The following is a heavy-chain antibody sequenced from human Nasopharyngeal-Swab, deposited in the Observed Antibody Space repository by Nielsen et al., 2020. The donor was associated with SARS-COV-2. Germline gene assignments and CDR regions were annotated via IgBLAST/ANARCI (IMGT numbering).Heavy chain of an antibody. CDR1: GFTFGDYA. Sequence: GVLRLSCTTSGFTFGDYAMSWVRQAPGKGLEWIGYIRTKTYGGTTGYAASVKGRFTISRDDSKSMAYLQMNSLKTEDTAVYYCTRNDFWSGYYFDYWGQGTLVTVSS. V-gene: IGHV3-49*04. J-gene: IGHJ4*02. D-gene: IGHD3-3*01. CDR2: IRTKTYGGTT. CDR3: TRNDFWSGYYFDY.